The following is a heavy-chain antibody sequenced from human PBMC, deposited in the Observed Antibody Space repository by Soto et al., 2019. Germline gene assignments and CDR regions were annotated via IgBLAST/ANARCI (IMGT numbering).Heavy chain of an antibody. Sequence: GGSLRLSCAASGFTFSSYSMNWVRQAPGKGLEWVPSISSSSSYIYYADSVKGRFTISRDNAKNSLYLQMNSLRAEDTAVYYCARDPDYGGNSGWFDPWGQGTLVTVSS. D-gene: IGHD4-17*01. CDR2: ISSSSSYI. CDR1: GFTFSSYS. V-gene: IGHV3-21*01. CDR3: ARDPDYGGNSGWFDP. J-gene: IGHJ5*02.